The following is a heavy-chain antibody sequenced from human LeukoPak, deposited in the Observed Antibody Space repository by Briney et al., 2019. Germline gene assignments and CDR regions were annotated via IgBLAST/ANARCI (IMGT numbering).Heavy chain of an antibody. CDR3: ARGGISRY. J-gene: IGHJ4*02. D-gene: IGHD6-13*01. CDR2: INHSGST. CDR1: GGSFSGYY. V-gene: IGHV4-34*01. Sequence: SETLSLTCAVYGGSFSGYYWSWIRQPPGKGLEWIGEINHSGSTNYNPSLKSRVTISVDTSKNQFSLKLSSVTAADTAVYYCARGGISRYWGQGTLVTVSS.